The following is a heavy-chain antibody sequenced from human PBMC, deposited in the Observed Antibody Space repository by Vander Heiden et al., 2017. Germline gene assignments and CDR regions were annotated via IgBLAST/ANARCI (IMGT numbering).Heavy chain of an antibody. D-gene: IGHD6-13*01. CDR3: ARELSSTWYHSGYGS. Sequence: VRHGESLRLSCVGSGFRYNDYSLNWVRQAPGKGLEWVASISSISAYIHYADSVKGRFKISRDNAQNSLFLQMNSLRVEDTAVYYCARELSSTWYHSGYGSWGQGTLVTVSS. V-gene: IGHV3-21*06. CDR2: ISSISAYI. CDR1: GFRYNDYS. J-gene: IGHJ4*02.